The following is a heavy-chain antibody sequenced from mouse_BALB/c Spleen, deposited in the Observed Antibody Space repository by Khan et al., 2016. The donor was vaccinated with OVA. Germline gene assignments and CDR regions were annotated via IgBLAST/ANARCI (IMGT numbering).Heavy chain of an antibody. CDR3: SRIFYGNSYAMDD. D-gene: IGHD2-1*01. Sequence: QVQLQQSGPELVKPGASVKMSCKTSGYTFTDYDIRWVKQRTGQGLEWIGEIYPGSGSPYNNEKFTGKATLTADHSSNTAYRQLSSQTYEDSSVTLGSRIFYGNSYAMDDWGQGTAVTVSS. V-gene: IGHV1-77*01. CDR2: IYPGSGSP. J-gene: IGHJ4*01. CDR1: GYTFTDYD.